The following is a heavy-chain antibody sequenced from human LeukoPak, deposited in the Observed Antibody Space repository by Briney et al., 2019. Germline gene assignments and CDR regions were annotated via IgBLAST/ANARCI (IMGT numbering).Heavy chain of an antibody. CDR2: IYYSGST. J-gene: IGHJ5*02. CDR3: ARGGMYAKSNWFDP. CDR1: GGSISSSSYY. Sequence: SETLSLTCTVSGGSISSSSYYWGWIRQPPGKGLEWIGSIYYSGSTYYNPSLKSRVTISVDTSKNQFSLKLSSVTAADTAVYYCARGGMYAKSNWFDPWGQGTLVTVSS. D-gene: IGHD2-8*01. V-gene: IGHV4-39*07.